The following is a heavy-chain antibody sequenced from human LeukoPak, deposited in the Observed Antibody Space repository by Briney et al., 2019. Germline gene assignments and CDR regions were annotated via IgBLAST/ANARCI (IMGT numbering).Heavy chain of an antibody. J-gene: IGHJ4*02. CDR3: ASGYSSGYGGNVY. V-gene: IGHV3-74*01. Sequence: PGGSLRLSCAASEFTFSTYWMHWVRQAPGKGLVWVSRINSDGSSTNHADSVKGRFTISRDNAKNTLYLQMNSLSTEDTAVYYCASGYSSGYGGNVYWGRGTLVTVSS. CDR1: EFTFSTYW. D-gene: IGHD4-23*01. CDR2: INSDGSST.